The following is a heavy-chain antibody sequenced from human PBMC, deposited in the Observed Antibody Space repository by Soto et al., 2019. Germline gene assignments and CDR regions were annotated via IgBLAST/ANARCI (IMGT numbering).Heavy chain of an antibody. D-gene: IGHD2-15*01. Sequence: TFSSYWMSWVRQAPGKGLEWVANIKQDGSEKYYVDSVKGRFTISRDNAKNSLYLQMNSLRAEDTAVYYCARALGYCSGGSCYSVAEYFQHWGQGTLVTVSS. CDR2: IKQDGSEK. CDR3: ARALGYCSGGSCYSVAEYFQH. V-gene: IGHV3-7*01. J-gene: IGHJ1*01. CDR1: TFSSYW.